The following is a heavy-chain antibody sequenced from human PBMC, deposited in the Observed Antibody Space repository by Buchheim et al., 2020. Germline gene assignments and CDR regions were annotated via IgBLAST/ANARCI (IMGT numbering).Heavy chain of an antibody. CDR3: ARVECYDSSGCSLGMDV. Sequence: VQLVESGGDLVQPGGSLRLSCAASGFTFTTYYMTWVRQAPGKGLEWVAVISYDGSNKYYADSVKGRFTISRDNSKNTLYLQMNSLRAEDTAVYYCARVECYDSSGCSLGMDVWGQGTT. J-gene: IGHJ6*02. CDR2: ISYDGSNK. V-gene: IGHV3-30-3*01. D-gene: IGHD3-22*01. CDR1: GFTFTTYY.